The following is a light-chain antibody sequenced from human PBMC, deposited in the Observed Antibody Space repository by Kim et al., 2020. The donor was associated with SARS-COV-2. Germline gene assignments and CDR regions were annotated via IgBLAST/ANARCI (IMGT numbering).Light chain of an antibody. Sequence: DIQLTQSPSFLSASVGDRVTITCRASLGISSYLAWYQQKPGKAPKLLIYAASTLQSGVPSRFSGSGSGTEFTLTISSLQPEDFATYYCQQLNSYPLTFGGGTKLEI. CDR2: AAS. V-gene: IGKV1-9*01. CDR3: QQLNSYPLT. J-gene: IGKJ4*01. CDR1: LGISSY.